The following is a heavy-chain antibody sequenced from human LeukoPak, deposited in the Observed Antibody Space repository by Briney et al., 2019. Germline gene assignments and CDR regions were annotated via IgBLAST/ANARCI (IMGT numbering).Heavy chain of an antibody. CDR2: IYYSGST. V-gene: IGHV4-59*12. D-gene: IGHD6-13*01. CDR1: GGSISSYY. CDR3: ARTRIAAAGINWFDP. J-gene: IGHJ5*02. Sequence: SETLSLTCTVSGGSISSYYWSWIRQPPGKGLEWIGSIYYSGSTYYNPSLKSRVTISVDTSKNQFSLKLSSVTAADTAVYYCARTRIAAAGINWFDPWGQGTLVTVSS.